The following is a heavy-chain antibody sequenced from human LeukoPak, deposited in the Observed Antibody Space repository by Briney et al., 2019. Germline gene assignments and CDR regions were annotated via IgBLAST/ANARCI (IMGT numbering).Heavy chain of an antibody. CDR2: INPNSGGT. CDR1: GYTFTGYY. CDR3: ARVLRAAAGTRLAYPA. J-gene: IGHJ4*02. V-gene: IGHV1-2*02. Sequence: ASVKVPCKASGYTFTGYYMHWVRQAPGQGLEWMGWINPNSGGTNYAQKFQGRVTMTRDTSISTAYMELSRLRSDDTAVYYCARVLRAAAGTRLAYPAWGQGTLVTVSS. D-gene: IGHD6-13*01.